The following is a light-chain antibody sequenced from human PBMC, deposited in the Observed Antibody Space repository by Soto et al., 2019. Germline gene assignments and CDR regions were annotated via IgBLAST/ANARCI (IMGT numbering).Light chain of an antibody. CDR3: QQLNSYPLT. CDR2: GAS. Sequence: DIPLTQSPSFLSASVGDRVTITCRASQGIGSDLVWYQQKPVKAPKLLIYGASTLQGGVSSRFSGSGSGTEFTLTISSLQPEDFATYYCQQLNSYPLTFGGGTKVE. CDR1: QGIGSD. V-gene: IGKV1-9*01. J-gene: IGKJ4*01.